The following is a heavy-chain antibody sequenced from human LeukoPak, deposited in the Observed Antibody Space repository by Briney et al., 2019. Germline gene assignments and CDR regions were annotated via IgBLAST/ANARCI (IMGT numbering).Heavy chain of an antibody. CDR1: GYTFTGYY. J-gene: IGHJ4*02. V-gene: IGHV1-2*02. Sequence: ASVKVSCKASGYTFTGYYMHWVRQAPGQGLEWMGLINPNSGGTNYAQKFQGRVTMTRDTSISTAYMELSRLRSDDTAVYYCARETFHAGYSYGYFDYWGQGTLVTVSS. CDR3: ARETFHAGYSYGYFDY. D-gene: IGHD5-18*01. CDR2: INPNSGGT.